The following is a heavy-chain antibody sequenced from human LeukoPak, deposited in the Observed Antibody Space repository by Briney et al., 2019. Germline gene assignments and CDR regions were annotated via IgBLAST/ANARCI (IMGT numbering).Heavy chain of an antibody. CDR2: ISPSGSTI. J-gene: IGHJ3*02. CDR3: GRGGYCSGGTCYRFNAFDI. D-gene: IGHD2-15*01. CDR1: GFTFSSYE. V-gene: IGHV3-48*03. Sequence: GGSLRLSCATSGFTFSSYEMNWVRQAPGKGLEWVSYISPSGSTIYYTDSVKGRFTISTDNAKNSLYLQMNSLRAEDTAVYYCGRGGYCSGGTCYRFNAFDIWSQATTVTVSS.